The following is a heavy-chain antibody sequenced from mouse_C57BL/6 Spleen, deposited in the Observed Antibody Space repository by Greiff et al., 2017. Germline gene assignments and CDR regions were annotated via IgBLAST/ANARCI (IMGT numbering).Heavy chain of an antibody. Sequence: EVKLMESGGGLVQPGGSLKLSCAASGFTFSDYYMYWVRQTPEKRLEWVAYISNGGGSTYYPDPVKGRFTISRDNAKNTLYLQMSRLKSEDTAMYYGARRKLGYFDYWGQGTTLTVSS. CDR2: ISNGGGST. CDR3: ARRKLGYFDY. V-gene: IGHV5-12*01. D-gene: IGHD4-1*01. CDR1: GFTFSDYY. J-gene: IGHJ2*01.